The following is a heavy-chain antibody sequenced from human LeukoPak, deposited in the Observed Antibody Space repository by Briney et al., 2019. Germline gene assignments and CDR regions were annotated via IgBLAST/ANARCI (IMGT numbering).Heavy chain of an antibody. CDR3: VRDRAWNYFDY. CDR2: ISNDGSRK. Sequence: SGRSLRLSCAPSGFTFSRHGMHWVRQAPGKGLEWVAIISNDGSRKYYAHSVEGRFTISRDNSKNTLYLQMDSLRAEDTAVYYCVRDRAWNYFDYWGQGTLVTVSS. V-gene: IGHV3-30*03. D-gene: IGHD3-3*01. CDR1: GFTFSRHG. J-gene: IGHJ4*02.